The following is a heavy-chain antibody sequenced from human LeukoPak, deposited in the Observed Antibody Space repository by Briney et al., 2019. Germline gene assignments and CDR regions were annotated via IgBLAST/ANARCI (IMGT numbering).Heavy chain of an antibody. CDR1: GDSISSGDYY. CDR3: ARDSFHYGSGSYYNGVGDY. V-gene: IGHV4-61*02. D-gene: IGHD3-10*01. J-gene: IGHJ4*02. Sequence: KASETLSLTCTVSGDSISSGDYYWSWIRQPAGKGLEWVGRIYASGSTDYNPSLKSRVTMSVDTSKNQFSLKLTSVTAADTAVYYCARDSFHYGSGSYYNGVGDYWGQGTLVTVSS. CDR2: IYASGST.